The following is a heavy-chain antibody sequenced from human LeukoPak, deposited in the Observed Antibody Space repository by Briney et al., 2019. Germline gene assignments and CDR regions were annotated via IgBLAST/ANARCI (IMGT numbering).Heavy chain of an antibody. D-gene: IGHD1-14*01. CDR1: GGSISSGSYY. J-gene: IGHJ6*03. CDR3: ARDGTRRYMDV. CDR2: IYTSGST. V-gene: IGHV4-61*02. Sequence: SQTLSLTCTVSGGSISSGSYYWSWIRQPAGRGLEWVGRIYTSGSTNYNPSLKSRVTISVDTSKNQFSLKLSSVTAADTAVYYCARDGTRRYMDVCGKGTTVTVSS.